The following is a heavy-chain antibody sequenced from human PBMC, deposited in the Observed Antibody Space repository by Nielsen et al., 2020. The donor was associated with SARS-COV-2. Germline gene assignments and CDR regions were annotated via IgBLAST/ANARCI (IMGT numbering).Heavy chain of an antibody. CDR3: AKGTGN. D-gene: IGHD3-10*01. CDR2: FRGTDNDT. CDR1: GFTSTPFA. V-gene: IGHV3-23*01. Sequence: GRSLRLSCAGSGFTSTPFAMNWARQAPGKGLEWVSGFRGTDNDTYYADSVKGRFTISRDNSKNTLYLQMDSLRVDDTAVYYCAKGTGNWGQGTQVTVSS. J-gene: IGHJ4*02.